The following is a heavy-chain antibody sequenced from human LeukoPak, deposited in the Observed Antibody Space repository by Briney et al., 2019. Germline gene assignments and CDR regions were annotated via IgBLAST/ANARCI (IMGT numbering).Heavy chain of an antibody. CDR2: ISSSGSTI. CDR1: GFSFSSYE. Sequence: AGSLRLSCATSGFSFSSYEMNWVRQAPGKGLEWVSYISSSGSTIYYADSVKGRFTISRDNAKNSLYLQMNSLRAEDTAVYYCARDRRLDGSRQFDYWGQGTLVTVSS. CDR3: ARDRRLDGSRQFDY. D-gene: IGHD3-16*01. J-gene: IGHJ4*02. V-gene: IGHV3-48*03.